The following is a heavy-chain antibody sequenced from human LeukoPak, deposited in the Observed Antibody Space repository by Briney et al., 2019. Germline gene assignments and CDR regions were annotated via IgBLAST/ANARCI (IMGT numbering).Heavy chain of an antibody. Sequence: GGSLRLSCAASGFTFSSYEMNWVRQAPGKGLEWVSYISSSGSTIYYADSVKGRFTISRDNAKNSLYLQMNSLRAEDTAVYYCARDLGPYYYDSSGYSLTSWGQGTLVTVSS. CDR2: ISSSGSTI. V-gene: IGHV3-48*03. J-gene: IGHJ5*02. CDR1: GFTFSSYE. D-gene: IGHD3-22*01. CDR3: ARDLGPYYYDSSGYSLTS.